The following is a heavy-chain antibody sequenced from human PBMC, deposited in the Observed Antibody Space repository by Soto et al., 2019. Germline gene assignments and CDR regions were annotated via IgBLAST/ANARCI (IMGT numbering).Heavy chain of an antibody. Sequence: GGSLRLSCAASGFTVSSNYMSWVRQAPGKGLEWVSVIYSGGSTYYADSVKGRFTISRDNSKNTLYLQMNSLRAEDTAVYYCARSLGYCSSTSCYGGLWFDPWGQGTLVTSPQ. D-gene: IGHD2-2*01. V-gene: IGHV3-66*01. CDR1: GFTVSSNY. J-gene: IGHJ5*02. CDR2: IYSGGST. CDR3: ARSLGYCSSTSCYGGLWFDP.